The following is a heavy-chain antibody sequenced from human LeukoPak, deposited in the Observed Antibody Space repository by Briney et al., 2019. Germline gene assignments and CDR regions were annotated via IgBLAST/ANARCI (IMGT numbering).Heavy chain of an antibody. J-gene: IGHJ4*02. CDR2: IYYSGST. Sequence: SETLSLTCTVSGGSISSNNYYWGWIRQPPGKGLGWIGSIYYSGSTYYNPSLESRVTISVDTSKNQFSLNLSSVTAADTAVYYCARDRYRGVLDYWGQGSLVTSPQ. CDR1: GGSISSNNYY. CDR3: ARDRYRGVLDY. D-gene: IGHD1-26*01. V-gene: IGHV4-39*02.